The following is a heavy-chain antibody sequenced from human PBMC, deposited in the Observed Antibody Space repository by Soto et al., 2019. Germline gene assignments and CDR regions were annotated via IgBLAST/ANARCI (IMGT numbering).Heavy chain of an antibody. CDR1: GYTFTGYY. D-gene: IGHD6-19*01. Sequence: QVQLVQSGAEVKKPGASVKVSCKASGYTFTGYYMHWVRQAPGQGLEWMGWVNPNSGGTNSAQKFQGRVTMTRDTSISTAYMELSRLRSDDTAVYYCARPGYSSGWYYGETYYFDYWGQGTLVTVSS. V-gene: IGHV1-2*02. CDR2: VNPNSGGT. J-gene: IGHJ4*02. CDR3: ARPGYSSGWYYGETYYFDY.